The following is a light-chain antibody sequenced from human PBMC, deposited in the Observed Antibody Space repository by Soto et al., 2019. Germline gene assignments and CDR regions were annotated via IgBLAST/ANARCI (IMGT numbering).Light chain of an antibody. CDR1: QGIRNY. CDR3: QQANSFPLT. CDR2: AAS. V-gene: IGKV1-12*01. Sequence: DIQMTQSPSSLAASVGDRVTITCRASQGIRNYLAWYQQKPGKAPKLLIYAASSLQSGVPPRFSGSGSGTDFTLTTSSLQPEDFATYYCQQANSFPLTFGGGTTGDI. J-gene: IGKJ4*01.